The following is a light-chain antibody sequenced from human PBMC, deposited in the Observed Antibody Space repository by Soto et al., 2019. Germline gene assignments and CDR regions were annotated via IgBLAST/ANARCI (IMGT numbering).Light chain of an antibody. Sequence: SYELTQPPSVSVAPGQTARITCGGNNIGSKSVHWYQQKPGQAPVLVVYDGSDRPSGIPERFSGSNSGNTATLTISRVEAGDEADYYCQVWDSSSDPWVFGGGTKLTVL. CDR3: QVWDSSSDPWV. CDR2: DGS. CDR1: NIGSKS. V-gene: IGLV3-21*02. J-gene: IGLJ3*02.